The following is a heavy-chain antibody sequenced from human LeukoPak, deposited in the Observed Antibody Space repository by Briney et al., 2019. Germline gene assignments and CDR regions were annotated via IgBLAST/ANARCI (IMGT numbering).Heavy chain of an antibody. CDR2: ISYDGSNK. CDR1: GFTFSSYA. J-gene: IGHJ4*02. CDR3: ASGTKEQLAPPPDY. Sequence: RTGRSLRLSCAASGFTFSSYAMHWVRQAPGKGLEWVAVISYDGSNKYYADSVKGRFTISRDNSKNTLYLQMHSLRAEDTAVYYCASGTKEQLAPPPDYWGQGTLVTVSS. D-gene: IGHD6-6*01. V-gene: IGHV3-30-3*01.